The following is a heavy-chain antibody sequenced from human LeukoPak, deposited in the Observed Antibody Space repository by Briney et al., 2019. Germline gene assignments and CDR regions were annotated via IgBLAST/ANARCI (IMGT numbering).Heavy chain of an antibody. CDR2: ISSSGSTI. D-gene: IGHD6-13*01. CDR1: GFIFSHYW. V-gene: IGHV3-11*01. CDR3: ARDRQQLTDAFDI. Sequence: GGSLRLSCAASGFIFSHYWMSWIRQAPGKGLEWVSYISSSGSTIYYADSVKGRFTISRDNAKNSLYLQMNSLRAEDTAVYYCARDRQQLTDAFDIWGQGTMVTVSS. J-gene: IGHJ3*02.